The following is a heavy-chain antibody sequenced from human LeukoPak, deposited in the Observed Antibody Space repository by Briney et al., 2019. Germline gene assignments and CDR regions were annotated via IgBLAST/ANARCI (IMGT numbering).Heavy chain of an antibody. D-gene: IGHD5-18*01. Sequence: RASVKVPCKASGYTFTSYGISWVRQAPAQGLEWMGWISAYNGNTNYAQKLQGRVTMTTDTSTSTAYMELRSLRSDDTAVYYCARDRSYGYLDWFDPWGQGTLVTVCS. V-gene: IGHV1-18*01. J-gene: IGHJ5*02. CDR3: ARDRSYGYLDWFDP. CDR2: ISAYNGNT. CDR1: GYTFTSYG.